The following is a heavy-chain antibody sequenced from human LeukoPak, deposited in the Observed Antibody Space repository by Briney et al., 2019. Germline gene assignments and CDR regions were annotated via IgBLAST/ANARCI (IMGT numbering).Heavy chain of an antibody. CDR3: AKPDFDILTGSQSYFDY. J-gene: IGHJ4*02. CDR1: GFAFSSYA. D-gene: IGHD3-9*01. V-gene: IGHV3-23*01. Sequence: GGSLRLSCAASGFAFSSYAMNWVRQAPGKGLEWVSTISGSGVTTYYADSVKGRFTISRDNSANTLYLQMNTLRAEDPAVYYCAKPDFDILTGSQSYFDYWGQGTLVTVSS. CDR2: ISGSGVTT.